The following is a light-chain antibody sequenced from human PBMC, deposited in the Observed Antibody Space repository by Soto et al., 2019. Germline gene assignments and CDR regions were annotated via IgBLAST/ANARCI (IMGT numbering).Light chain of an antibody. CDR3: AAWDDSLNGPV. Sequence: QSVLTQPPSASGTPGQTVTISCSGSSSNIGLNDVHWYRQLSGTAPQILIYDTNQQATGVPDRFSGSRSGTSASLAIHGLQSADEADYHCAAWDDSLNGPVFGGGTKLTV. J-gene: IGLJ2*01. CDR1: SSNIGLND. V-gene: IGLV1-44*01. CDR2: DTN.